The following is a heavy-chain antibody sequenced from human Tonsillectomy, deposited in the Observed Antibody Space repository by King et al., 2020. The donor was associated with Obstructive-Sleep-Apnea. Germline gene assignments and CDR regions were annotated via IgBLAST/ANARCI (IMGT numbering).Heavy chain of an antibody. Sequence: VQLVESGGGVVQPGRSLRLSCAASGFTFSSYGMHWVRQAPGKGLEWVAVISYDGSNKYYADSVKGRFTISRDNSQNTLYLQMNSLRAEDTAVYYCAKDRSGYYYYGMDVWGQGTTVTVSS. J-gene: IGHJ6*02. CDR3: AKDRSGYYYYGMDV. CDR1: GFTFSSYG. V-gene: IGHV3-30*18. D-gene: IGHD6-19*01. CDR2: ISYDGSNK.